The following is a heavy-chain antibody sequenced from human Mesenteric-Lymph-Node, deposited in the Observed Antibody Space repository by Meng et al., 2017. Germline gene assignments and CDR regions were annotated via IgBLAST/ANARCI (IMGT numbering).Heavy chain of an antibody. V-gene: IGHV4-30-4*01. CDR3: ARGELLWDY. Sequence: QVQLQESGPGLVKPSQTLSLTCTLSGDSISSGEYFWSWIRQPPGKGLEWIGYMDYRGSTFYNPSLKSRVTISVDTSKNQFSLKLSSVTAADTAVYFCARGELLWDYWGQGTLVTVSS. CDR2: MDYRGST. D-gene: IGHD2-2*01. J-gene: IGHJ4*02. CDR1: GDSISSGEYF.